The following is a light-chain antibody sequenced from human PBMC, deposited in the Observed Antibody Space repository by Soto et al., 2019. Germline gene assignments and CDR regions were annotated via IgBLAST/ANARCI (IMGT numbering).Light chain of an antibody. Sequence: EIVLTQSPATLSLSPGERATLSCRASRGIDTYLAWYQQKRGQAPRLLIYDASNRTTGIPARFSGGGSGTDFTRSISSLETDDFAVYYCQQRSSWPFTFGPGTKVDIK. CDR2: DAS. J-gene: IGKJ3*01. CDR3: QQRSSWPFT. V-gene: IGKV3-11*01. CDR1: RGIDTY.